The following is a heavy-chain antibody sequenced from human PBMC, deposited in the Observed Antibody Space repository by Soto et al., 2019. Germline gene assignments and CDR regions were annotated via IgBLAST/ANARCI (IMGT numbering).Heavy chain of an antibody. CDR1: GYSITTGYY. J-gene: IGHJ4*02. Sequence: PSETLSLTCAVSGYSITTGYYWGWVRRPPGKGLEWIGSVYHSGRTSYNPSLESRVTTSVDTSKNQFSLRLSSVTAADTAVYYCARGVNYYDSSGFYPRDYWGQGILVTVSS. V-gene: IGHV4-38-2*01. D-gene: IGHD3-22*01. CDR3: ARGVNYYDSSGFYPRDY. CDR2: VYHSGRT.